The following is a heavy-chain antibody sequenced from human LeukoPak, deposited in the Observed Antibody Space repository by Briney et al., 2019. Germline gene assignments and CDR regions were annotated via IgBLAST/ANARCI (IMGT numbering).Heavy chain of an antibody. CDR1: GGSISSSSYY. CDR2: IYYSGST. CDR3: ASNPGRGYHAFDI. V-gene: IGHV4-61*05. Sequence: SETLSLTCTVSGGSISSSSYYWGWIRQPPGKGLEWIGYIYYSGSTNYNPSLKSRVTISVDTSKNQFSLKLSSVTAADTAVYYCASNPGRGYHAFDIWGQGTMVTVSS. J-gene: IGHJ3*02. D-gene: IGHD5-18*01.